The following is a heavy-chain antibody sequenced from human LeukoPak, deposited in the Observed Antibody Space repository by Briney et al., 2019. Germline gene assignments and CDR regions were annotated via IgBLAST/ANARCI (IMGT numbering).Heavy chain of an antibody. J-gene: IGHJ4*02. V-gene: IGHV4-39*02. CDR2: IYYSGST. Sequence: SETLSLTRTVSGGSISSSSYYWGWIRQPPGKGLEWIGSIYYSGSTYYNPSLKSRVPISVDTSKNQFSLKRSSLTAADTAVYYCAREKSGYDYWGQGTLVTVFS. D-gene: IGHD3-3*01. CDR1: GGSISSSSYY. CDR3: AREKSGYDY.